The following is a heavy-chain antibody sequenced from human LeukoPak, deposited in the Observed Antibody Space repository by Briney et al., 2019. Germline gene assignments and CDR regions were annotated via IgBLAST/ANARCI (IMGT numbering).Heavy chain of an antibody. Sequence: GGSLRLSCAASGFTFSSYWMSWVRQAPGKGLEWVANIKQDGSEKYYVDSVKGRFTISRDNAKNSLYLQMNSLRAEDTAVYYCARMARLRFLEWSHRSGGWFDPWGQGTLVIVSS. CDR2: IKQDGSEK. CDR3: ARMARLRFLEWSHRSGGWFDP. J-gene: IGHJ5*02. V-gene: IGHV3-7*01. D-gene: IGHD3-3*01. CDR1: GFTFSSYW.